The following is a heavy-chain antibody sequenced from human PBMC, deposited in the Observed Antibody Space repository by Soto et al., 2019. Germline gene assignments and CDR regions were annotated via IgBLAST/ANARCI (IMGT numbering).Heavy chain of an antibody. D-gene: IGHD3-10*01. Sequence: SVKVSCKASGGTFSSYSISWVRQAPGQGLEWMGGIIPIFGTANYAQKFQGRVTITADESTSTAYMELSSLRSEDTAVYYCARDSPMVRGVYYGMDVWGQGTTVTVSS. J-gene: IGHJ6*02. CDR2: IIPIFGTA. V-gene: IGHV1-69*13. CDR1: GGTFSSYS. CDR3: ARDSPMVRGVYYGMDV.